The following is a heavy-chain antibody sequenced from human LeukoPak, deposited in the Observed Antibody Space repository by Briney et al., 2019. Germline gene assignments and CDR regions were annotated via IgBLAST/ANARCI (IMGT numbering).Heavy chain of an antibody. J-gene: IGHJ6*03. CDR2: IYYSGGT. Sequence: SETLSLTCTVSGGSSNNTNYYWGWIRQPPGKGLEWIGNIYYSGGTYFNPSLKSRLTISVDTSKNQFSLKLSSVTAADTAVYYCASITSGGYCSGGSCYAFYYYYYMDVWGKGTTVTVSS. CDR1: GGSSNNTNYY. CDR3: ASITSGGYCSGGSCYAFYYYYYMDV. V-gene: IGHV4-39*07. D-gene: IGHD2-15*01.